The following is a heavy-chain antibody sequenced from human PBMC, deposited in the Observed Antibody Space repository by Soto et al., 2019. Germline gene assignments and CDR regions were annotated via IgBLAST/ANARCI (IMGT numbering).Heavy chain of an antibody. J-gene: IGHJ6*02. Sequence: QVQLVQSGAEMKRPGSSVKVSCKASGGTFNRHGISWVRQAPGQGLEWMGGSIPVFGTPKYAQEFQGRVTVSVDKSTSTAYMELSRRRSVDPAVYYCARGLRDGFINYFDFYVVGVWGQGTAVTVSS. V-gene: IGHV1-69*06. CDR3: ARGLRDGFINYFDFYVVGV. CDR2: SIPVFGTP. D-gene: IGHD2-21*02. CDR1: GGTFNRHG.